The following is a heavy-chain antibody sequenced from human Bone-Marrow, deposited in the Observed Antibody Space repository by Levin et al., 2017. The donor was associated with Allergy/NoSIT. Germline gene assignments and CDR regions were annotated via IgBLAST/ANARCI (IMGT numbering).Heavy chain of an antibody. Sequence: SQTLSLTCSVSGASISNSDYHWTWLRQPPGKGLELIGFIYNGGSTYYNPALKSRLFLSGDTSRNLFSLNLRSVTAADTAVYYCARVRRRDGYNFERSFDFWGQGTLVTVSS. CDR2: IYNGGST. CDR1: GASISNSDYH. CDR3: ARVRRRDGYNFERSFDF. J-gene: IGHJ4*02. D-gene: IGHD5-24*01. V-gene: IGHV4-30-4*01.